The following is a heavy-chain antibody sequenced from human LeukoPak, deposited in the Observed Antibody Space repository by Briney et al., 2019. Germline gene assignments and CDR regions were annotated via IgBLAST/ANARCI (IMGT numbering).Heavy chain of an antibody. Sequence: GGSLRLSCAGSGFTFSTYAMSWFRQAPGKGLEWVGFIRSKAYGGTTEYAASVKGRFTISRDDSKSIAYLQMNSLKTEDTAVYYCTRAPYCTNGVCYTGDYWGQGTLVTVSS. V-gene: IGHV3-49*03. CDR1: GFTFSTYA. CDR3: TRAPYCTNGVCYTGDY. CDR2: IRSKAYGGTT. J-gene: IGHJ4*02. D-gene: IGHD2-8*01.